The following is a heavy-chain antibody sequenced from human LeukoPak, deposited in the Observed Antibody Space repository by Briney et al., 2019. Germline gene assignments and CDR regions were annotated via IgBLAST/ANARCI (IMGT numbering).Heavy chain of an antibody. V-gene: IGHV3-7*03. CDR1: GFTFSTYW. J-gene: IGHJ4*02. CDR2: VKQDGSEK. CDR3: AKDHYYDSSGYYYVRAPDY. Sequence: PGGSLRLSCAASGFTFSTYWMSWVRQAPGKGLEWVANVKQDGSEKYYVDSVKGRFTISRDNSKNTLYLQMNSLRAEDTAVYYCAKDHYYDSSGYYYVRAPDYWGQGTLVTVSS. D-gene: IGHD3-22*01.